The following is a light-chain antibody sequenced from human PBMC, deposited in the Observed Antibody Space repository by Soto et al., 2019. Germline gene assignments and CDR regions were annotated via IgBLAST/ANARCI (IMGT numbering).Light chain of an antibody. CDR1: SSNIGAGYD. CDR3: QSYDSSLSAYV. V-gene: IGLV1-40*01. J-gene: IGLJ1*01. Sequence: QLVLTQPPSVSGAPGQRVTISCAGSSSNIGAGYDVHWFQQLPGTAPKLLVYRNTNRPSGVPDRFSGSKSGTSASLAITGLQADDEADYYCQSYDSSLSAYVFGTGTKLTVL. CDR2: RNT.